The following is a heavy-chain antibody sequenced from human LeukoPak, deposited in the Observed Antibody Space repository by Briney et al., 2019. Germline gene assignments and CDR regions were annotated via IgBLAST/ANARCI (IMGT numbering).Heavy chain of an antibody. CDR3: AKEFQRLVSFDY. V-gene: IGHV3-30*18. D-gene: IGHD3-3*01. J-gene: IGHJ4*02. Sequence: AGSLRLSCAASGFTVSRYGKHWGRQAPGTGPQWGAVISYDGSNKYYGDSVKGRFTISRDNSKNTLYLQMSSLRVEDTAVYYCAKEFQRLVSFDYWGQGILVTVSS. CDR1: GFTVSRYG. CDR2: ISYDGSNK.